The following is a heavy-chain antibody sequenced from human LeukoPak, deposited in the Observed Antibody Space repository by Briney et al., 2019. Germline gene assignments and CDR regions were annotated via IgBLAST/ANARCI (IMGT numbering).Heavy chain of an antibody. Sequence: SETLSLTCTVSGGSISSYYWSWIRQPPGKGLEWIGYIYYSGSTNYNPSLKSRVTISVDTSKNQFSLKLSPVTAADTAVYYCARRLVGQTFDYWGQGTLVTVSS. J-gene: IGHJ4*02. D-gene: IGHD3-10*01. CDR2: IYYSGST. CDR3: ARRLVGQTFDY. V-gene: IGHV4-59*01. CDR1: GGSISSYY.